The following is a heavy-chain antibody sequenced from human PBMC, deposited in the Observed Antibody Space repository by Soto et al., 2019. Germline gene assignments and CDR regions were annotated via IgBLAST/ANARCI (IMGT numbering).Heavy chain of an antibody. D-gene: IGHD5-12*01. CDR1: GGSFSGYY. J-gene: IGHJ4*02. Sequence: SETLSLTCAVYGGSFSGYYWSWIRQPPGKGLEWIGEINHSGSTNYNPSLKSRVTISVDTSKNQFSLKLSFVTAADTAVYYCARGSSRWLQYLYFDYWGQGTLVTVSS. V-gene: IGHV4-34*01. CDR2: INHSGST. CDR3: ARGSSRWLQYLYFDY.